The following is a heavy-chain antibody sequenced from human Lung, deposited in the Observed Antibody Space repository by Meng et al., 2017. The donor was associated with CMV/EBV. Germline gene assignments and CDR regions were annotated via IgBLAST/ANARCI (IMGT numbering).Heavy chain of an antibody. CDR1: SVFTLSGYA. V-gene: IGHV3-30*04. Sequence: GESXKISCVASSVFTLSGYAMHWVRQAPGKGLEWLELISYDGSTEYHADAVRGRFSISRDNSKNTLYVHMNSLRPEDTAIYYCARDVTTLGYSGMDFWGQGTMVPVSS. J-gene: IGHJ6*01. D-gene: IGHD4-23*01. CDR3: ARDVTTLGYSGMDF. CDR2: ISYDGSTE.